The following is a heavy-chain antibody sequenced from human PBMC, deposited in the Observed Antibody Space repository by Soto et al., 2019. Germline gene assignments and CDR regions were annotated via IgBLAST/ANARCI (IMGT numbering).Heavy chain of an antibody. CDR3: SRAGGSGSYADFDY. CDR2: ISAYNVII. Sequence: QVQLVQSGAEVKKPGASVKVSCKASGYTFTNYGISWVRQAPGQGLEWMGWISAYNVIINYAQKFQGRVTMTTDTATSTTYMDLRRLRSDDTDVYYCSRAGGSGSYADFDYWGQGTLVTVSS. V-gene: IGHV1-18*01. CDR1: GYTFTNYG. J-gene: IGHJ4*02. D-gene: IGHD3-10*01.